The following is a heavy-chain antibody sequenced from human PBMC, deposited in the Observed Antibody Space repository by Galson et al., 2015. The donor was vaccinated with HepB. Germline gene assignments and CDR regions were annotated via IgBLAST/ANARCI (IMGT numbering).Heavy chain of an antibody. CDR2: ISAYNGDT. V-gene: IGHV1-18*01. J-gene: IGHJ4*02. CDR3: ARDPRVAVAGQFYYFDY. Sequence: SVKVSCKATGYTFTSCGFGWVRQAPGQGLEWMGWISAYNGDTDYAQKFQGRMTMTTDISTSTVYMELGSLKYDDTAVYYCARDPRVAVAGQFYYFDYWGQGTLVTVSS. D-gene: IGHD6-19*01. CDR1: GYTFTSCG.